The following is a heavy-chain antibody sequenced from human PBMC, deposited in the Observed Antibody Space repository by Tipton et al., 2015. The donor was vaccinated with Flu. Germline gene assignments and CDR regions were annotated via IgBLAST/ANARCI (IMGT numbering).Heavy chain of an antibody. CDR2: IYYSGKT. D-gene: IGHD3-22*01. J-gene: IGHJ4*02. CDR1: GGSITSSRYY. V-gene: IGHV4-39*01. Sequence: TLSLTCTVSGGSITSSRYYWGWIRQPPGKGLEWIGSIYYSGKTDYKPSLKSRVIISVDTSKNQFSLRLTSVTAADTAVYYCAKLVYFDSSGYYRYYFDYWGQGTLVTVST. CDR3: AKLVYFDSSGYYRYYFDY.